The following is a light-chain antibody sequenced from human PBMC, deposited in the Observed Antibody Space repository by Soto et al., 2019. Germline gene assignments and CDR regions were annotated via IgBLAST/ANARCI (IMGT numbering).Light chain of an antibody. CDR2: GAS. CDR3: HLYYKWPLT. CDR1: QGIGST. V-gene: IGKV3-15*01. Sequence: EIVMTQSPATLSMSPGQRATLSCRASQGIGSTLAWYQQKPGQTPRLLIYGASTRATGVPARFSGSGSGTEFTLTISSLLSEDFAVYYCHLYYKWPLTFGGGTKV. J-gene: IGKJ4*01.